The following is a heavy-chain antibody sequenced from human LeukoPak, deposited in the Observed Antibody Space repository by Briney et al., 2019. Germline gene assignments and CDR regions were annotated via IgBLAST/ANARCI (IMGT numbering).Heavy chain of an antibody. V-gene: IGHV3-23*01. J-gene: IGHJ4*02. CDR2: ISGSGGST. CDR3: AKDNYDFWSGYYSDY. Sequence: RPGGSLRLSCAASGFTFSSYAMSWVRQAPGKGLEWVSAISGSGGSTYYADSVKGRFTTSRDNSKNTLYLQMNSLRAEDTAVYYCAKDNYDFWSGYYSDYWGQGTLVTVSS. D-gene: IGHD3-3*01. CDR1: GFTFSSYA.